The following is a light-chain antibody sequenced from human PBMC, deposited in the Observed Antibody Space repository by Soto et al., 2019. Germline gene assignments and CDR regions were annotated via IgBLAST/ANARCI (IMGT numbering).Light chain of an antibody. CDR2: RNN. V-gene: IGLV1-47*01. CDR1: SSNIGSNY. CDR3: AAWDDSLRGV. Sequence: QSVLTQPPSASGTPGQRVTISSSGSSSNIGSNYVYWYQQLPGTAPKLLIYRNNQRPSGVPDRFSGSKSGTSASPAISGLRSEDEADYYCAAWDDSLRGVFGTGTKVTVL. J-gene: IGLJ1*01.